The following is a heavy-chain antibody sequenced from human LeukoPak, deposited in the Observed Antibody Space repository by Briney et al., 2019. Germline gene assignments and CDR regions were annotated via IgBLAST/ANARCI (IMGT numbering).Heavy chain of an antibody. V-gene: IGHV3-23*01. Sequence: GGSMRLSCAVSGITLSNYGMSWVRQAPGKGLEWVAGISGTGGSTNYADSVKGRFTISRDNPKNTLYLQMNRLRAEDTAVYFCAKRGVVIRVILVGFHKQAYYFDSWGQGALVTVSS. CDR2: ISGTGGST. CDR3: AKRGVVIRVILVGFHKQAYYFDS. D-gene: IGHD3-22*01. CDR1: GITLSNYG. J-gene: IGHJ4*02.